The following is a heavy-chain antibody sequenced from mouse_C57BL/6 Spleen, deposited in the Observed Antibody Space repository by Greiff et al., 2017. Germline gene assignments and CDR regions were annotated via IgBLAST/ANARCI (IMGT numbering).Heavy chain of an antibody. V-gene: IGHV1-66*01. J-gene: IGHJ2*01. CDR3: ARYYSNSYYFDY. Sequence: VKLQQSGPELVKPGASVKISCKASGYSFTSYYIHWVKQRPGQGLEWIGWIYPGSGNTKYNEKFKGKATLTADTSSSTAYMQLSSLTSEDSAVYYCARYYSNSYYFDYWGQGTTLTVSS. CDR2: IYPGSGNT. CDR1: GYSFTSYY. D-gene: IGHD2-5*01.